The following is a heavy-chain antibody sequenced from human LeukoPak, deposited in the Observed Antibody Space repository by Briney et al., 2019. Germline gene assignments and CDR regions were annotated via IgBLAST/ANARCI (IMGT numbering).Heavy chain of an antibody. J-gene: IGHJ4*02. CDR1: GGSISSYY. D-gene: IGHD3-10*01. CDR3: AGYYGSGFDF. Sequence: SETLSLTCTVSGGSISSYYWSWIRQPPGKGLEWIGYIYYSGSTNHNPSLKSRVTMSLDTSKNQFSLKLTSVTAADTAVYYCAGYYGSGFDFWGQGTLVTVSS. V-gene: IGHV4-59*01. CDR2: IYYSGST.